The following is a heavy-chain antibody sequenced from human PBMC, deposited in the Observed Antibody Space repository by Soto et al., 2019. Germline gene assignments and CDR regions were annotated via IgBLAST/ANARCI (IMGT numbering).Heavy chain of an antibody. J-gene: IGHJ5*02. CDR2: ISSSSSYI. CDR3: ARETKYYYDENWFDP. D-gene: IGHD3-22*01. CDR1: GFTFSSYS. Sequence: GGSLRLSCAASGFTFSSYSMNWVRQAPGKGLEWVSSISSSSSYIYYADSVKGRFTISRDNAKNSLYLQMNSLRAEDTAVYYCARETKYYYDENWFDPWGQGTLATVSS. V-gene: IGHV3-21*01.